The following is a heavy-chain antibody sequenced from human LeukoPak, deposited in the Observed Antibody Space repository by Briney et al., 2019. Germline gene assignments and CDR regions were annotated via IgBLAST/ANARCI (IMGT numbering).Heavy chain of an antibody. V-gene: IGHV4-59*01. D-gene: IGHD6-19*01. CDR1: GGSISSYY. CDR3: ARFSSGWPSTLDY. J-gene: IGHJ4*02. Sequence: PSETLSLTCTVSGGSISSYYWSWIRQPPGKGLEWIGYIYYSGSTNYNPSLKSRVTISVDTSKNQFSLKLNSVTAADTAVYYCARFSSGWPSTLDYWGQGALVTVSS. CDR2: IYYSGST.